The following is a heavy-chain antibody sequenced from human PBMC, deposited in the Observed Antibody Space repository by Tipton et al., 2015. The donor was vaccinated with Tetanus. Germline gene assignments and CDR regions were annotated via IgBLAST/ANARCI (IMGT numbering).Heavy chain of an antibody. V-gene: IGHV4-61*08. Sequence: TLSLTCTVSGGSIRSGDYYWNWIRQAPGKGLEWVGYIDYFGTTKYNPSLKSRVAMSVDTSKNQLSLKLSSVTSADTAVYYCARTSGYLYSSYWGQGTLVTVSS. D-gene: IGHD3-3*01. CDR1: GGSIRSGDYY. J-gene: IGHJ1*01. CDR2: IDYFGTT. CDR3: ARTSGYLYSSY.